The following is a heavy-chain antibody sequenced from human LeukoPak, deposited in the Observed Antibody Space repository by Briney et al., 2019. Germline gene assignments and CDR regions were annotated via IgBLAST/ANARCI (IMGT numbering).Heavy chain of an antibody. Sequence: PGGSLRLSCAASGFTFSSYSMNWVRQAPGKGLEWVSVIYSGGSTYYADSVKGRFTISRDNSKNTLYLQMNSLRAEDTAVYYCAREAVAEAYDYWGQGTLVTVSS. CDR2: IYSGGST. V-gene: IGHV3-66*01. CDR3: AREAVAEAYDY. CDR1: GFTFSSYS. D-gene: IGHD6-19*01. J-gene: IGHJ4*02.